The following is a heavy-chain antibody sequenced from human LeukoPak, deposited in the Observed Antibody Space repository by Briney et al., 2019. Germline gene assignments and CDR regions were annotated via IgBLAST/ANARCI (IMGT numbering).Heavy chain of an antibody. D-gene: IGHD6-6*01. J-gene: IGHJ4*02. CDR1: GGTFSSYA. Sequence: ASVKVSCKASGGTFSSYAISWVRQAPGQGLEWMGGIIPIFGTANYAQKFQGRVTITADKSTSTAYMELSSLRSEDTAVYYCARDREYSSSSSLGYWGQGTLVTVSS. CDR3: ARDREYSSSSSLGY. V-gene: IGHV1-69*06. CDR2: IIPIFGTA.